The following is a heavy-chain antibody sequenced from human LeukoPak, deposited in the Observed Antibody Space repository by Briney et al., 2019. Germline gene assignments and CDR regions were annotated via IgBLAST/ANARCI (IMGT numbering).Heavy chain of an antibody. CDR2: IYTSGST. CDR1: GGSISSGSYY. D-gene: IGHD2-15*01. V-gene: IGHV4-61*02. J-gene: IGHJ6*03. CDR3: ARGYCSGGSCYLGYYYYYMDV. Sequence: SQTLSLTCTVSGGSISSGSYYWSWIRQPAGKGLEWIGRIYTSGSTNYNPSLKSRVTISVDTSKNQFSLKLSSVTAADTAVHYCARGYCSGGSCYLGYYYYYMDVWGKGTTVTISS.